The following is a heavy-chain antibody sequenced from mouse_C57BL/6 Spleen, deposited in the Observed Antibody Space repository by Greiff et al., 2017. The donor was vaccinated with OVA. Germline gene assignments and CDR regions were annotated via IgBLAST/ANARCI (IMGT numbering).Heavy chain of an antibody. J-gene: IGHJ3*01. CDR2: IYPGDGDT. V-gene: IGHV1-80*01. Sequence: VQLQQSGAELVKPGASVKISCKASGYAFSSYWMNWVKQRPGKGLEWIGQIYPGDGDTNYNGKFKGKATLTADKSSSTAYMQLSSLTSEDSAVYFCARVGNGYDGWFAYWGQGTLVTVSA. D-gene: IGHD2-2*01. CDR1: GYAFSSYW. CDR3: ARVGNGYDGWFAY.